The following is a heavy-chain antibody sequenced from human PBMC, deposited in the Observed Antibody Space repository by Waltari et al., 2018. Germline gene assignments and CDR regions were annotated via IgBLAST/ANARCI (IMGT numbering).Heavy chain of an antibody. V-gene: IGHV4-59*11. Sequence: QVQLQESGPGLVKPSETLSLTCTVSGGSIRSPYWSWLRKPPGKGLEWIGYIYYSGSTNYNPSLKSRVTISVDTSKNQFSLKLSSVTAADTAVYYCARRQSLKYARTYWYFDLWGRGTLVTVSS. CDR2: IYYSGST. D-gene: IGHD2-2*01. J-gene: IGHJ2*01. CDR1: GGSIRSPY. CDR3: ARRQSLKYARTYWYFDL.